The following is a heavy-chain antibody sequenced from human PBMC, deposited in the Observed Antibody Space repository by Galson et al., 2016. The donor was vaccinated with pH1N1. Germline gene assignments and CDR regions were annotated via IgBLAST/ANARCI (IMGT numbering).Heavy chain of an antibody. D-gene: IGHD4-17*01. Sequence: SVKVSCKASGGPLNSHAISCVRQAPGQGLEWMGRIIPIFGTANYAQKFQGRVTITADESTSTAYMELSSLRSEDTAVYYCARAAYGDYADYFDYWGQGTLVTVSS. CDR2: IIPIFGTA. CDR1: GGPLNSHA. J-gene: IGHJ4*02. V-gene: IGHV1-69*13. CDR3: ARAAYGDYADYFDY.